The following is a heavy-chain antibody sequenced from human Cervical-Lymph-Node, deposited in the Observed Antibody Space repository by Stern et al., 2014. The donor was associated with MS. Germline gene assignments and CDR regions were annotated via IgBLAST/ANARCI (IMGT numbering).Heavy chain of an antibody. CDR2: NDWDDKK. Sequence: ESGPGLVKPRQTLRLSCAVSGFSLSNSGMGGGWIRQGQGKALEGLALNDWDDKKPDSPSLKSRRTISTDNSQKPVVQLRTNTDPVDTATYYCAHELVYDAFDIWGQGTMVTVSS. V-gene: IGHV2-5*02. J-gene: IGHJ3*02. D-gene: IGHD1-1*01. CDR1: GFSLSNSGMG. CDR3: AHELVYDAFDI.